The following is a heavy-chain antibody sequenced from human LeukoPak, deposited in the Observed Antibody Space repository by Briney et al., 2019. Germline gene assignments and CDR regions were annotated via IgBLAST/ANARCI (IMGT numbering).Heavy chain of an antibody. CDR3: AKDPRMITFGGVTIGSQYFDY. V-gene: IGHV4-34*01. CDR2: INHSGST. J-gene: IGHJ4*02. Sequence: PSETLSLTCAVYGGSFSGYYWSWIRQPPGKGLEWIGEINHSGSTNYNPSLKSRVTISVDTSKNQFSLKLSSVTAADTAVYYCAKDPRMITFGGVTIGSQYFDYWGQGTQVTVSS. D-gene: IGHD3-16*01. CDR1: GGSFSGYY.